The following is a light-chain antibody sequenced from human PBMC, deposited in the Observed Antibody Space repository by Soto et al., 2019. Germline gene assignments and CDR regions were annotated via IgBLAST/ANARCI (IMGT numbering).Light chain of an antibody. CDR1: QGISNW. Sequence: DIQMTQSPSSVSASVGDRVTITCRASQGISNWLAWYQQQPGKAPKLLISSACTLQSGVPSRFSGGGSGAHFTLIISSLQPEDFATYYCQQTNTFLPLAFGGGTKVEIK. V-gene: IGKV1-12*01. CDR3: QQTNTFLPLA. J-gene: IGKJ4*01. CDR2: SAC.